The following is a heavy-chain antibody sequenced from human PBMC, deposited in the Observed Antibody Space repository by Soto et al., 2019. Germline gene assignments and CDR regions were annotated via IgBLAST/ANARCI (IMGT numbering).Heavy chain of an antibody. J-gene: IGHJ5*02. CDR3: ARLLGSTSIYYWVSYDP. CDR2: IYPGDSDT. D-gene: IGHD2-2*01. V-gene: IGHV5-51*01. Sequence: GESLKISCKASGYSFTNYWIGWVRQMPGKGLEWMGIIYPGDSDTRYSPYFQGQVTISADKSISTAYLQWSSLKASDTAMYYCARLLGSTSIYYWVSYDPWGQGTLVTVSS. CDR1: GYSFTNYW.